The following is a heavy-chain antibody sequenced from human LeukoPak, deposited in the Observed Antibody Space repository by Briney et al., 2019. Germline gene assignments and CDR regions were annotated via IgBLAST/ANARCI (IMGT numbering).Heavy chain of an antibody. CDR3: ARSVTMLRGIHDAFDI. Sequence: ASVKVSCKPSGYTFTSYGITWVRQAPGQGLEWMGLISPYNGNTNYAQKLQGRVTMTTDTSTNTAYMELRSLSSDDTAVYYCARSVTMLRGIHDAFDIWGQGTMVTVSS. V-gene: IGHV1-18*01. CDR2: ISPYNGNT. CDR1: GYTFTSYG. J-gene: IGHJ3*02. D-gene: IGHD3-10*01.